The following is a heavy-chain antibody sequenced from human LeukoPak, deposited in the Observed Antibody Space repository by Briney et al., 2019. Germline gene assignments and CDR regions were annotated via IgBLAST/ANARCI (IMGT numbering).Heavy chain of an antibody. CDR3: ARGPLTDQFDY. D-gene: IGHD7-27*01. CDR2: IYYSGST. Sequence: PSETPSRTRTVSDVSISRGGYCWSWSRQHPGKGLEWIGYIYYSGSTYYNPSLKSRVTISVDTSKNQFSLKLSSVTAADTAVYYCARGPLTDQFDYWGQGTLVTVSS. V-gene: IGHV4-31*02. CDR1: DVSISRGGYC. J-gene: IGHJ4*02.